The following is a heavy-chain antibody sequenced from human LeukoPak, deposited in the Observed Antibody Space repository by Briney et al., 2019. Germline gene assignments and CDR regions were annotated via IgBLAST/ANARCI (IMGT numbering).Heavy chain of an antibody. J-gene: IGHJ4*02. D-gene: IGHD2-2*01. CDR2: IHTSGIT. Sequence: PSETLSLTCTVSGGSISNYFWSWIRQPPGGELEWIGYIHTSGITNYNPSLKSRVTISVDTSKNQFSLKLSSVTAADTAVYYCARQALPAASSPIDYWGQGTLVTVSS. CDR1: GGSISNYF. CDR3: ARQALPAASSPIDY. V-gene: IGHV4-4*09.